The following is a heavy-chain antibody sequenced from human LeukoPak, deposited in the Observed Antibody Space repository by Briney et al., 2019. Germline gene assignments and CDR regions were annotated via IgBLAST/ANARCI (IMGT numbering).Heavy chain of an antibody. Sequence: GGSLRLSCAASGFTFSSYAMHWVRQAPGKGLEWVAVISYDGSNKYYADSVKGRFTISRDNSKNTLYLQMNSLRPEDTAVYYCAKDRAEYSSSWYFDYWGQGTLVTVSS. V-gene: IGHV3-30-3*01. CDR3: AKDRAEYSSSWYFDY. J-gene: IGHJ4*02. CDR1: GFTFSSYA. CDR2: ISYDGSNK. D-gene: IGHD6-13*01.